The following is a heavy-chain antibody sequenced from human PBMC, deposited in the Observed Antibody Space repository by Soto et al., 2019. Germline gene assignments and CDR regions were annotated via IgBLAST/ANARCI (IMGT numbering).Heavy chain of an antibody. J-gene: IGHJ4*02. CDR2: IIPIFGTA. CDR1: GGTFSSYA. CDR3: ARDGGYYYDSSGYLN. D-gene: IGHD3-22*01. Sequence: SVKVSCKASGGTFSSYAISWVRQAPGQGLEWMGGIIPIFGTANYAQKFQGRVTITADESTSTAYMELSSLRSEGTAVYYCARDGGYYYDSSGYLNWGQGTLVTVSS. V-gene: IGHV1-69*13.